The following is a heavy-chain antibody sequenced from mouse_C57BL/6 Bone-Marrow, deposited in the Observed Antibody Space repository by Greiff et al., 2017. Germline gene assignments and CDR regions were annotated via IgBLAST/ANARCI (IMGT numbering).Heavy chain of an antibody. J-gene: IGHJ2*01. V-gene: IGHV1-50*01. CDR3: ERLPTWDAY. CDR1: GYTFTSYW. CDR2: IDPSDSYH. D-gene: IGHD4-1*01. Sequence: QVQLQQPGAELVKPGASVKLSCKASGYTFTSYWMQWVKQRPGQGLEWIGEIDPSDSYHNYNQQFKGKATLTVDTSSSTAYMQLSSLTSEDSAVYYCERLPTWDAYWGQGTTLTVSS.